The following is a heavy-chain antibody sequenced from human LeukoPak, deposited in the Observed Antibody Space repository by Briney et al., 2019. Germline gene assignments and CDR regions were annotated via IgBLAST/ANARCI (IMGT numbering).Heavy chain of an antibody. D-gene: IGHD2-15*01. CDR2: IYTSGST. V-gene: IGHV4-61*02. Sequence: PSQTLSLTCTVSGGSISSGSYYRSWIRQPAGKGLEWIGRIYTSGSTNYNPSLKSRVTISVDTSKNQFSLKLSSVTAADTAVYYCAREVDYSPPDQFEWFDPWGQGTLVTVSS. CDR1: GGSISSGSYY. CDR3: AREVDYSPPDQFEWFDP. J-gene: IGHJ5*02.